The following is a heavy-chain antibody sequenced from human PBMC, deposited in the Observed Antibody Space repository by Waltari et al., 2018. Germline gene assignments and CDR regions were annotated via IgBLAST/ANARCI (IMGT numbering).Heavy chain of an antibody. V-gene: IGHV4-39*01. J-gene: IGHJ5*02. D-gene: IGHD6-6*01. CDR1: TVSLSCGANY. CDR3: ARADCSTSSCFFVSGFDP. Sequence: QVHLQESGPELVQPSETLSLTCTVSTVSLSCGANYRAGIRQPAGKGPEWIGNIYYNGNTYYNPSLESRVAISVDTSRNQFFLSLTSVTAADAAVYYCARADCSTSSCFFVSGFDPWGQGIQVTVSS. CDR2: IYYNGNT.